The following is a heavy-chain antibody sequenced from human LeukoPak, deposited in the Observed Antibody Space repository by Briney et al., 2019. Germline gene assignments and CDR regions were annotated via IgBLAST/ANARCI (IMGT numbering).Heavy chain of an antibody. CDR1: GFTFSSYA. V-gene: IGHV3-23*01. J-gene: IGHJ3*02. CDR2: ISGSGGST. CDR3: AKDDPRYGVRQWLAHDAFDI. D-gene: IGHD6-19*01. Sequence: HPGGSLRLSCAASGFTFSSYAMSWVRQAPGKGLEWVSAISGSGGSTYYADSVKGRFTISRDNSKNTLYLQMNSLRAEDTAVYYCAKDDPRYGVRQWLAHDAFDIWGQGTMVTVSS.